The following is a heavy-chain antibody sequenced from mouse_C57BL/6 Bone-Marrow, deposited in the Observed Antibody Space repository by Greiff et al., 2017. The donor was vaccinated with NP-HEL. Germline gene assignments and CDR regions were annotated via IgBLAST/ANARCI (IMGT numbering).Heavy chain of an antibody. CDR2: ISYDGSN. J-gene: IGHJ4*01. CDR3: ARGIHYDGYDTGYAMDY. CDR1: GYSITSGYY. Sequence: EVKLMESGPGLVKPSQSLSLTCSVTGYSITSGYYWNWIRQFPGNKLEWMGYISYDGSNNYNPSLKNRISITRDTSKNQFFLKLNSVTTEDTATYYCARGIHYDGYDTGYAMDYWGQGTSVTVSS. V-gene: IGHV3-6*01. D-gene: IGHD2-3*01.